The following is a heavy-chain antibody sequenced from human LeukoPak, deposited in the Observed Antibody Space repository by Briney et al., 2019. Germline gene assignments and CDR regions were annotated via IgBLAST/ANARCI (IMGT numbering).Heavy chain of an antibody. CDR2: IYYSGST. Sequence: PPETLSLTCTVSDGSISRYYWSWIRQPPGKGLEWIGYIYYSGSTKYNPSLKSRVTISVDTSKNQFSLKLSSVTAADTAVYYCARDSSGWYDFGYYYGMDVWGQGTTVTVSS. CDR1: DGSISRYY. CDR3: ARDSSGWYDFGYYYGMDV. D-gene: IGHD6-19*01. J-gene: IGHJ6*02. V-gene: IGHV4-59*01.